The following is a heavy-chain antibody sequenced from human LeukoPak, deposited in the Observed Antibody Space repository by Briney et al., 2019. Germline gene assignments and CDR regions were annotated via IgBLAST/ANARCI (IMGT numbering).Heavy chain of an antibody. D-gene: IGHD2-2*01. CDR3: ARGTFLGYCSSTSCSFDY. J-gene: IGHJ4*02. V-gene: IGHV3-30-3*01. Sequence: GGSLRLSCAASGFTLSSYAMHWVSQAPGKGLEWAAVISYDGSNKYYADSVKGRFTISRDNSKNTLYLQMNSLRAEDTAVYYCARGTFLGYCSSTSCSFDYWGQATLVTVSS. CDR1: GFTLSSYA. CDR2: ISYDGSNK.